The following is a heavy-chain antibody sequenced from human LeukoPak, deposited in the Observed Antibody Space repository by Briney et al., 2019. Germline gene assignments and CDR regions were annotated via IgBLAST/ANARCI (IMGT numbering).Heavy chain of an antibody. D-gene: IGHD3-10*01. J-gene: IGHJ6*02. CDR1: GYTFTGYY. Sequence: GASVKVSCKASGYTFTGYYMHWVRQAPGQGLEWMGIINPSGGSTSYAQKFQGRVTMTRDTSTSTVYMELSSLRSEDTAVYYCARDTYGSGSYYPPRHGMDVWGQGTTVTVSS. CDR3: ARDTYGSGSYYPPRHGMDV. CDR2: INPSGGST. V-gene: IGHV1-46*01.